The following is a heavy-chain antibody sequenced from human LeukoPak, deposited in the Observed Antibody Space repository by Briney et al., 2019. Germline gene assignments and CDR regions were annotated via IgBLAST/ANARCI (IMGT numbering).Heavy chain of an antibody. CDR2: INPNSGGT. CDR3: ARAYLPRIAAAGTPVDY. Sequence: ASVKVSCKASGGTFSSYAISWVRQAPGQGLEWMGWINPNSGGTNYAQKFQGRVTMTRDTSISTAYMELSRLRSDDTAVYYCARAYLPRIAAAGTPVDYWGQGTLVTVSS. J-gene: IGHJ4*02. D-gene: IGHD6-13*01. CDR1: GGTFSSYA. V-gene: IGHV1-2*02.